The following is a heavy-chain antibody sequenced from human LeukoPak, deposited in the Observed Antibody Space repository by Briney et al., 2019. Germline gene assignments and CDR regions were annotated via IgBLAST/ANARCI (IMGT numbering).Heavy chain of an antibody. J-gene: IGHJ4*02. D-gene: IGHD6-19*01. CDR1: GFTFSSYA. CDR3: ARDMAGPPLFYY. Sequence: GGSLRLSCAASGFTFSSYAMSWVRQVPGKGLEWVSAISGSGGSTYYADSVKGRFTISRDNSKNTLYLQMNSLRAEDTAVYYCARDMAGPPLFYYWGQGTLVTVSS. V-gene: IGHV3-23*01. CDR2: ISGSGGST.